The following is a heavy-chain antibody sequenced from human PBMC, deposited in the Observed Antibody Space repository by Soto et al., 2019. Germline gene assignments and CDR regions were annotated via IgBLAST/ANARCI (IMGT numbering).Heavy chain of an antibody. CDR2: IIFIFGTA. D-gene: IGHD2-21*02. CDR1: GGTFSSYS. J-gene: IGHJ6*02. V-gene: IGHV1-69*12. Sequence: QVQLVQSGAEVKKPGSSVKVSCRASGGTFSSYSISWVRQAPGQGLEWMGGIIFIFGTANYAQKFQDRVTIPADESTGTAYMQLSSLRSDATAVFYCARGRDVTHARVMDVWGQGTTVTVSS. CDR3: ARGRDVTHARVMDV.